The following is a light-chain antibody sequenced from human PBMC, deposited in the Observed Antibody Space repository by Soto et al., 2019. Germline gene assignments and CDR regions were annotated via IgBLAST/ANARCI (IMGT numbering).Light chain of an antibody. CDR3: SSYTTSGSWV. V-gene: IGLV2-14*01. CDR2: VVS. J-gene: IGLJ3*02. Sequence: QSVLTQPASVSGSPGQSITISCTGTSSDVGGYNYVSWFQQHPGKAPKLMIYVVSNRPSGISNRFSGSKSGNTASLTISGLQAEDEADYYCSSYTTSGSWVFGGGTKLTVL. CDR1: SSDVGGYNY.